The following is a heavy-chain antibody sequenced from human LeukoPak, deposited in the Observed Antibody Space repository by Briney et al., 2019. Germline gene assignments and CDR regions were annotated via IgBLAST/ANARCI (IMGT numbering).Heavy chain of an antibody. V-gene: IGHV3-7*01. D-gene: IGHD2-2*01. CDR1: GFTFSKYC. CDR3: AREADYQKKSLWSDAFDM. Sequence: GGSLRLSCAASGFTFSKYCMNWIRQAPGKGLEWVANIKKDGSQKYYVDSVKGRFTISRDNAQNSLYLQMNSLRAEDTAVYYCAREADYQKKSLWSDAFDMCGLRTRVTVSS. CDR2: IKKDGSQK. J-gene: IGHJ3*02.